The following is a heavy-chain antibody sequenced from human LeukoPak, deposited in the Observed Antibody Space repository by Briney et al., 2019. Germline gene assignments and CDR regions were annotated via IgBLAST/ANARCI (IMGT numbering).Heavy chain of an antibody. D-gene: IGHD3-10*01. V-gene: IGHV3-21*01. Sequence: GGSLRLSCAASGITFSRYSMNWVRQAPGKGLEWVSSISIGSTYIYYADSVKGRFTISRDNAKNSLYLQVNSLRAEDTAVYYCAKDLSGGNFDYWGQGTLVTVSS. CDR3: AKDLSGGNFDY. J-gene: IGHJ4*02. CDR1: GITFSRYS. CDR2: ISIGSTYI.